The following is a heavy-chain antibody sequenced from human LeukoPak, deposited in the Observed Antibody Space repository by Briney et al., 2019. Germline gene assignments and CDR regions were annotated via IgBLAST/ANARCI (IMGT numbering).Heavy chain of an antibody. CDR2: IANDGSDK. CDR1: GFTFSRYG. Sequence: SGGSLRLSCAASGFTFSRYGMHWVRQAPGKGLEWVAFIANDGSDKDYADSVKGRFTISRDNSKNTLYLQMNSLRPEDTAVYYCAKASPQYYGSGASKFFFESWGQGTLVPVSS. CDR3: AKASPQYYGSGASKFFFES. D-gene: IGHD3-10*01. V-gene: IGHV3-30*02. J-gene: IGHJ4*02.